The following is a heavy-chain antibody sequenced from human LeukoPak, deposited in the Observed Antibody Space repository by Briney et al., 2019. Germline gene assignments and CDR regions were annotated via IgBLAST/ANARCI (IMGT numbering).Heavy chain of an antibody. CDR1: RFILTSHA. D-gene: IGHD5-24*01. V-gene: IGHV3-64*05. J-gene: IGHJ4*02. CDR3: VKRGGEMATILDY. Sequence: SGGSLRHSRSPPRFILTSHAMHWVRQAPGKGVGYVSSISYNGCSTYYADSVKGRFTNSRDNCKNTMYIQMSRLRAEDTAVYYCVKRGGEMATILDYWGQGTLVTVSS. CDR2: ISYNGCST.